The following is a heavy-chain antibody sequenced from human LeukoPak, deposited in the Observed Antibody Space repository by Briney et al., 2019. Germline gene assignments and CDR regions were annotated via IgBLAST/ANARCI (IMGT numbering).Heavy chain of an antibody. J-gene: IGHJ4*02. V-gene: IGHV1-2*02. Sequence: ASVKVSCKASGYTFTDYYRHWVRQAPGQGLEWMGWINPYTGGTNYAQKFQGRVTMPRDSSISTAYMELSSLTSDDTAVYYCARERGVQLERKLDHWGQGTLVTVSS. CDR1: GYTFTDYY. CDR2: INPYTGGT. CDR3: ARERGVQLERKLDH. D-gene: IGHD1-1*01.